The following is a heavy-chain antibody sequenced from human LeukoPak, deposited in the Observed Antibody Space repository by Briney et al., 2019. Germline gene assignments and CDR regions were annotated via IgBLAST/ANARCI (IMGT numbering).Heavy chain of an antibody. D-gene: IGHD2-15*01. CDR3: ARQSLDGGSCYDY. Sequence: GASVKVSCKASGYSFGTFDINWVRQAPGQGPEWMGWMNPNSGNTGYAQKFQGRVTLTRSTSMTTAYMELSSLRSEDTAVYYCARQSLDGGSCYDYWGQGTPVTISS. CDR2: MNPNSGNT. CDR1: GYSFGTFD. J-gene: IGHJ4*02. V-gene: IGHV1-8*01.